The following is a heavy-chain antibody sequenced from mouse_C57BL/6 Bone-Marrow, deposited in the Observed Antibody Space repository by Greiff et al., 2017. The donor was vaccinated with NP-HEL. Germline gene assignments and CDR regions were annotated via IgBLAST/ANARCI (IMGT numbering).Heavy chain of an antibody. D-gene: IGHD1-1*01. Sequence: DVHLVESGGGLVKPGGSLKLSCAASGFTFSSYAMSWVRQTPEKRLEWVATISDGGSYTYYPDNVKGRFTIYRDNAKNTLYLQMSHLKSEDTAMFYCARNNDYGSGDYWGQGTTLTVSS. CDR1: GFTFSSYA. CDR2: ISDGGSYT. J-gene: IGHJ2*01. V-gene: IGHV5-4*01. CDR3: ARNNDYGSGDY.